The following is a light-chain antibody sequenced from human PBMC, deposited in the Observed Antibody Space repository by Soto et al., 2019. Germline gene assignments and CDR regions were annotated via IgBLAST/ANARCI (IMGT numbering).Light chain of an antibody. CDR1: QSVSSN. CDR3: QQYNDWPPLT. V-gene: IGKV3-15*01. Sequence: EKVMTQSPATLSVSPGERATLSCRASQSVSSNLAWYQQKPGQAPRLLIYGASVRASGVPARFSGSGSGTEFTLTITSLQSEDFAVYYCQQYNDWPPLTFGGGTKVEIK. CDR2: GAS. J-gene: IGKJ4*01.